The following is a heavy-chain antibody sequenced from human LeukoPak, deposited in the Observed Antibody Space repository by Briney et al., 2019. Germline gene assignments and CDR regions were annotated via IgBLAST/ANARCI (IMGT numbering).Heavy chain of an antibody. J-gene: IGHJ4*02. CDR1: GGSISSGGYY. CDR3: ARLYNGRCSP. D-gene: IGHD1-26*01. Sequence: PSETLSLTCTVSGGSISSGGYYWSWIRQHPGKGLEWIGYIYYSGSTYYNPSLKSRLTMSVDTSKNQFSLTLTSVTAADTAVYYCARLYNGRCSPWGQGVLVVVSS. V-gene: IGHV4-31*03. CDR2: IYYSGST.